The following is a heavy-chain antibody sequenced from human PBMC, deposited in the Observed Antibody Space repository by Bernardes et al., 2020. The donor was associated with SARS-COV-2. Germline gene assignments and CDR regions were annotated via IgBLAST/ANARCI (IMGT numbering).Heavy chain of an antibody. J-gene: IGHJ4*02. CDR3: ASFYYYDSSGYPVDY. D-gene: IGHD3-22*01. V-gene: IGHV3-74*01. CDR1: GFTFSNYW. Sequence: GGSLRLACAASGFTFSNYWMNWVRQAPGKGLVWVARMNSDGSRTTYADSVKGRFTISRDNAKNTLYLQMNSLRAEDTAVYYCASFYYYDSSGYPVDYWGQGTLVPVSS. CDR2: MNSDGSRT.